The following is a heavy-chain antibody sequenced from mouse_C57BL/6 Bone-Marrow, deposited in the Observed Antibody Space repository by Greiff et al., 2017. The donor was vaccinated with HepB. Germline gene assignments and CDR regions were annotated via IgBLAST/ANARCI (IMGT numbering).Heavy chain of an antibody. J-gene: IGHJ3*01. D-gene: IGHD3-2*02. V-gene: IGHV1-59*01. CDR3: ARDSSGYRFAY. CDR2: IDPSDSYT. CDR1: GYTFTSYW. Sequence: QVQLQQPGAELVRPGTSVKLSCKASGYTFTSYWMHWVKQRPGQGLEWIGVIDPSDSYTNYNQKFKGKATLTVDTSSRTAYMQLSSLTSEDSAVYYCARDSSGYRFAYWGQGTLVTVSA.